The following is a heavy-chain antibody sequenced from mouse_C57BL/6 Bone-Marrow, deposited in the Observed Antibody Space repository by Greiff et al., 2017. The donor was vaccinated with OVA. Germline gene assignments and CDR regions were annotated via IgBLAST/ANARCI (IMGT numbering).Heavy chain of an antibody. CDR2: IYPRSGNT. CDR1: GYTFTSYG. J-gene: IGHJ3*01. Sequence: QVQLQQSGPELARPGASVKLSCKASGYTFTSYGISWVKQRTGQGLEWIGEIYPRSGNTYYNEKFKGKATLTADKSSSTAYMELRSLTSEDSAVYFCARWDDGYYGFAYWGQGTLVTVSA. V-gene: IGHV1-81*01. D-gene: IGHD2-3*01. CDR3: ARWDDGYYGFAY.